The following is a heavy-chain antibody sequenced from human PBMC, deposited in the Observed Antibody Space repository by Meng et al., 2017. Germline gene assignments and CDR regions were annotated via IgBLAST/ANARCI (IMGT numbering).Heavy chain of an antibody. CDR1: AYTFTGYY. Sequence: VHLVWCGGQVMKTGASVTVSCKPSAYTFTGYYVRWVRQAPGQGLEWMGWINPNSGGTNYAQKFQGRVTMTRDTSISTAYMELSRLRSDDTAVYYCARGGYSSGVRVRHWFDPWGQGTLVTVAS. CDR3: ARGGYSSGVRVRHWFDP. V-gene: IGHV1-2*02. D-gene: IGHD6-25*01. CDR2: INPNSGGT. J-gene: IGHJ5*02.